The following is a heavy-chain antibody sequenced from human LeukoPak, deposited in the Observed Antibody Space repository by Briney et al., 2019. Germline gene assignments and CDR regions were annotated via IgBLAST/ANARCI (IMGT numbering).Heavy chain of an antibody. CDR1: GGSISSYY. CDR3: AGSPGYSYGNWFDP. V-gene: IGHV4-59*01. D-gene: IGHD5-18*01. J-gene: IGHJ5*02. CDR2: IYYSGST. Sequence: SETLSLTCTVSGGSISSYYWSWIRQPPGKGLEWIGYIYYSGSTNYNPSLKSRVTISVDTSKNQFSLKLSSVTAADTAVYYCAGSPGYSYGNWFDPWGQGTLVTVSS.